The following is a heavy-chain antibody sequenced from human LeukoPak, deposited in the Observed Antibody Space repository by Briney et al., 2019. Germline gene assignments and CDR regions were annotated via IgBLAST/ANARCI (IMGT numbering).Heavy chain of an antibody. V-gene: IGHV4-59*11. CDR2: IYYSGST. CDR1: GDLINNHY. CDR3: ARYMGLSLVTFFFDS. D-gene: IGHD2/OR15-2a*01. Sequence: SETLSLTCTVSGDLINNHYLSWIRQPPGKGLDWIGYIYYSGSTKYNPSLQTRVAISVDTSKSHFCLRLSSVTTADTGVYYCARYMGLSLVTFFFDSWGEGTLGTVSS. J-gene: IGHJ4*02.